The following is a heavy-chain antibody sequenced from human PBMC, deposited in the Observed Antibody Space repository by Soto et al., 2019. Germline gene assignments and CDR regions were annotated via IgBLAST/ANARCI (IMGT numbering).Heavy chain of an antibody. CDR2: IYYSGST. CDR1: GCSIISYY. V-gene: IGHV4-59*08. Sequence: PSETLSLTCTVSGCSIISYYWSWIRQPPGKGLEWIGYIYYSGSTNYNPSLKSRVTISVDTSKNQFSLKLSSVTASDTAVYYCARHGYGDYDYWGQGTLVTVSS. D-gene: IGHD4-17*01. J-gene: IGHJ4*02. CDR3: ARHGYGDYDY.